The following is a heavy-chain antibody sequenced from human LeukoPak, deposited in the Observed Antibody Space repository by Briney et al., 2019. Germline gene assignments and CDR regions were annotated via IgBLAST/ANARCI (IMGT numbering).Heavy chain of an antibody. V-gene: IGHV4-39*01. CDR3: ASHIRRTLNWYFDL. CDR1: GGSISSSSYY. Sequence: SETLSLTCTVSGGSISSSSYYWGWIRQPPGKGLEWIGSIYYSGSTYYNPSLKSRVTISVDTSKNQFSLKLSSVTAADTAVYYCASHIRRTLNWYFDLWGRGTLVTVSS. CDR2: IYYSGST. D-gene: IGHD3-10*01. J-gene: IGHJ2*01.